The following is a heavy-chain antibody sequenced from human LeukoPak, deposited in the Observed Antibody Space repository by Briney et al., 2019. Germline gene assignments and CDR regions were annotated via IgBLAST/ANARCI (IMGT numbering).Heavy chain of an antibody. V-gene: IGHV3-30*18. Sequence: GGSLRLSCAASGFTFSSYGMHWVRQAPGKGLEWVAVISFDATNKYYADSVRGRFTISRDNSKNTLYLQMNSLRAEDTAVYYCAKDSSADDSSGYSYYFDYWGQGTLVAVSS. D-gene: IGHD3-22*01. CDR3: AKDSSADDSSGYSYYFDY. J-gene: IGHJ4*02. CDR2: ISFDATNK. CDR1: GFTFSSYG.